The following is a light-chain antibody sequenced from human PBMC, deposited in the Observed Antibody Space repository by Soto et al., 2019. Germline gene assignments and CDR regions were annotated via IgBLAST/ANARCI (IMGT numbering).Light chain of an antibody. J-gene: IGKJ3*01. CDR2: DTS. CDR1: QSVSSY. CDR3: QQYGSSPLVN. V-gene: IGKV3-11*01. Sequence: EIVLTQSPATLSLSPGERATLSFSASQSVSSYLAWYQQKPGQAPRLLIYDTSNRATGIPARFSGSGSGTDFTLTISSLEPEDFALYYCQQYGSSPLVNFGPGTKVDIK.